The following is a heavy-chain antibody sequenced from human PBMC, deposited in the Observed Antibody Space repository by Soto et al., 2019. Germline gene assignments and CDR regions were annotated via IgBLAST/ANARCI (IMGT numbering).Heavy chain of an antibody. D-gene: IGHD2-15*01. Sequence: EVQVVESGGGLVQPGGSLRLSCAASGFTFSSYSMNWVRQAPGKGLEWVSYISSRSTTIFYADSVKGRFTISRDNARNSLYLQMNSLRAEDPAVYYCARDIDGGGQGTLVTVSS. CDR1: GFTFSSYS. V-gene: IGHV3-48*01. CDR3: ARDIDG. CDR2: ISSRSTTI. J-gene: IGHJ4*02.